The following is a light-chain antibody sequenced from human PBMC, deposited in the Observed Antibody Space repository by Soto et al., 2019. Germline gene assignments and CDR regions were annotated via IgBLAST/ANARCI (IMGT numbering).Light chain of an antibody. V-gene: IGLV2-14*01. CDR1: SSDVGGFNY. Sequence: QSALTQPASVSGSPGQSITISCTGTSSDVGGFNYVSWYQHHPGKAPKLMIYEVRNRPSGISNRFSGSKSGNTASLTISGLQAADEADYYCSSYTTSSTWVFGGGTKLTVL. CDR3: SSYTTSSTWV. CDR2: EVR. J-gene: IGLJ3*02.